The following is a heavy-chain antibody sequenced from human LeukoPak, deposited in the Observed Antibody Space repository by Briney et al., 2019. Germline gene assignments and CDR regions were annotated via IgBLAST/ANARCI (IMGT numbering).Heavy chain of an antibody. V-gene: IGHV3-48*03. CDR3: ARVGWVLRYAFDI. J-gene: IGHJ3*02. D-gene: IGHD3-16*01. Sequence: PGGSLRLSCEASGFSLSSYEMNWVRQAPGKGLEWVSHISSRGSTIYYADSVKGRFTISRDNAKNSLYLQMNSLRAEDTAAYYCARVGWVLRYAFDIWGQGTMVTVSS. CDR1: GFSLSSYE. CDR2: ISSRGSTI.